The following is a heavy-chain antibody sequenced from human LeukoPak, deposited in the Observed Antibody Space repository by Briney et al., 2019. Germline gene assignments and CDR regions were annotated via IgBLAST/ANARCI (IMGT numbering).Heavy chain of an antibody. CDR3: AARGGATGTTQGDAFDI. Sequence: GASVKVSCKASGYTFTSYGISWVRQAPGQGLEWMGWISAYNGNTNYAQKLQGRVTMTTDTSTSTAHMELRSLRSDDTAVYYCAARGGATGTTQGDAFDIWGQGTTVTVSS. CDR2: ISAYNGNT. V-gene: IGHV1-18*04. CDR1: GYTFTSYG. J-gene: IGHJ3*02. D-gene: IGHD1-1*01.